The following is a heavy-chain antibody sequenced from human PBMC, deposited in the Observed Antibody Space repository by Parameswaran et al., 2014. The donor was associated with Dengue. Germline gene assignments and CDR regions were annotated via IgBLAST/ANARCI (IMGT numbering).Heavy chain of an antibody. CDR3: ARVGTTMIVPRWFQV. CDR2: IYQSGKT. J-gene: IGHJ1*01. Sequence: VRQAPWKGLEWIGEIYQSGKTYYNPSLKNRVTIAIDKSKNHFSLRLSSVTAADTAVYYCARVGTTMIVPRWFQVWGQGTLVTVSS. V-gene: IGHV4/OR15-8*02. D-gene: IGHD3-22*01.